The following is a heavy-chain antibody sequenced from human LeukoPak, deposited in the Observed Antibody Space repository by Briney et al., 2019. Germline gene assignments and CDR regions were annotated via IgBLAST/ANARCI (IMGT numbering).Heavy chain of an antibody. D-gene: IGHD5-12*01. CDR1: GGTFSSYA. CDR2: IIPIFGTA. V-gene: IGHV1-69*13. Sequence: SVKVSCTASGGTFSSYAISWVRQAPGQGLEWMGGIIPIFGTANYAQKFQGRVTITADESTSTAYMELSSLRSEDTAVYYCARDRDGYESSLDYWGQGTLVTVSS. CDR3: ARDRDGYESSLDY. J-gene: IGHJ4*02.